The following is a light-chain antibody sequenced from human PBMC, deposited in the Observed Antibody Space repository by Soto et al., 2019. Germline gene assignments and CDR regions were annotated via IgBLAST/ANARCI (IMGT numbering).Light chain of an antibody. CDR3: QNRSNWPPYT. CDR2: DAS. V-gene: IGKV3-11*01. CDR1: QSVNTN. Sequence: EIVLTQSPATLSLSPGERATLSCRASQSVNTNLAWYQQKPGQAPRLLIYDASNRATGIPVRFSGSGSGTDFTLTIASLEPEDSAVYYYQNRSNWPPYTFGQGTKVDIK. J-gene: IGKJ2*01.